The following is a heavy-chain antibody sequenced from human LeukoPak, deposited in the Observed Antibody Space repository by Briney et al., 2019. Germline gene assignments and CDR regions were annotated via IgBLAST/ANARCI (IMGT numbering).Heavy chain of an antibody. D-gene: IGHD3-10*01. CDR2: INHSGST. Sequence: SETLSLTCAVYGGSFSGYYWSWIRQPPGKGLEWIGEINHSGSTNYNPSFKSRVTISVDTSKNQFSLKLSSVTAADTAVYYCARSPEGSGTDYWGQGTLVTVSS. CDR3: ARSPEGSGTDY. J-gene: IGHJ4*02. V-gene: IGHV4-34*01. CDR1: GGSFSGYY.